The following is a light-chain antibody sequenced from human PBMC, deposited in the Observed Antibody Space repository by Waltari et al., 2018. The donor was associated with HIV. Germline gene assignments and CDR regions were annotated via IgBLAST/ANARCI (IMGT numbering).Light chain of an antibody. J-gene: IGKJ2*01. CDR2: AAS. CDR1: QGISNS. Sequence: DIQMPQSPSSLSASVGDRVTITCRASQGISNSLAWYQQKPGKAPKLLLYAASRLESGVPSRFSGSGSGTDYTLTISSLQPEDFATYYCQQYYSTPMYTFGQGTKLEIK. V-gene: IGKV1-NL1*01. CDR3: QQYYSTPMYT.